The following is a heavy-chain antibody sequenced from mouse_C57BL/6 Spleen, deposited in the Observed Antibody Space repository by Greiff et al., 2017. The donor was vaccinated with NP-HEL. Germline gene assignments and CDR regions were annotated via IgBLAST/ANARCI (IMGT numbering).Heavy chain of an antibody. CDR3: ARYPSITTVVATDY. Sequence: QVHVKQSGAELARPGASVKLSCKASGYTFTSYGISWVKQRTGQGLEWIGEIYPRSGNTYYNEKFKGKATLTAAKSSSTAYMELRSLTSGDSAVYFCARYPSITTVVATDYWGQGTTLTVSS. J-gene: IGHJ2*01. V-gene: IGHV1-81*01. CDR2: IYPRSGNT. D-gene: IGHD1-1*01. CDR1: GYTFTSYG.